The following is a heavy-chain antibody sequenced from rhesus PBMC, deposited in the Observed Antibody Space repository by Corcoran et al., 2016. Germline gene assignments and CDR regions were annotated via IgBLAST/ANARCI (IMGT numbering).Heavy chain of an antibody. Sequence: QVSLKESGPALVKSTQTLTLTCAFSGFSITTSGTGVGWIRQPPGKALEWLATIYWNEIKYYRTSLTSSLTISKDTAKNQVVLTMTNMDPVDTATYYCARVRGKPPKYSYGLDSWGQGVDVTVSS. CDR2: IYWNEIK. CDR3: ARVRGKPPKYSYGLDS. D-gene: IGHD2-15*01. V-gene: IGHV2-95*01. CDR1: GFSITTSGTG. J-gene: IGHJ6*01.